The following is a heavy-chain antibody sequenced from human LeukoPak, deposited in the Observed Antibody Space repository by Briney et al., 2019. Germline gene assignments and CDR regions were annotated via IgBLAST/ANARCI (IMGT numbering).Heavy chain of an antibody. CDR1: GYTFTSYG. D-gene: IGHD2-2*01. Sequence: ASVTVSCKASGYTFTSYGISWVRQAPGQGLEWVGWISAYNGNTNYAQKLQGRVTMTTDTSTSTAYMELRSLRSDDTAVYYCARGGSRYYYYYMDVWGKGTTVTVSS. CDR3: ARGGSRYYYYYMDV. V-gene: IGHV1-18*01. CDR2: ISAYNGNT. J-gene: IGHJ6*03.